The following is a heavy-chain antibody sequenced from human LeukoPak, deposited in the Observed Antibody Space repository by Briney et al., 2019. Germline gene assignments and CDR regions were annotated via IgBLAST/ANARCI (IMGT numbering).Heavy chain of an antibody. CDR2: IKSKTDGGTT. CDR1: GFTFSSYS. CDR3: TTYSSGWYWGLYYYYYYMDV. J-gene: IGHJ6*03. Sequence: GGSLRLSCAASGFTFSSYSMNWVRQAPGKGLEWVGRIKSKTDGGTTDYAAPVKGRFTISRDDSKNTLYLQMNSLKTEDTAVYYCTTYSSGWYWGLYYYYYYMDVWGKGTTVTVSS. D-gene: IGHD6-19*01. V-gene: IGHV3-15*01.